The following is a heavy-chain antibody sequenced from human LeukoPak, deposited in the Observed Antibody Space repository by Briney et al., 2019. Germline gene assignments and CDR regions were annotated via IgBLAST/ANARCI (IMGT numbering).Heavy chain of an antibody. V-gene: IGHV3-23*01. CDR3: AKGRAGIDY. D-gene: IGHD6-19*01. CDR1: GFTFSTYA. CDR2: ISGSGGST. J-gene: IGHJ4*02. Sequence: GGSLRLSCAASGFTFSTYAMSWVRQAPGKGLEWVSGISGSGGSTYYADSVKGRFTISRDNSKNTLYVQMNSLRAEDTAVYYCAKGRAGIDYWGQGTLVIVSS.